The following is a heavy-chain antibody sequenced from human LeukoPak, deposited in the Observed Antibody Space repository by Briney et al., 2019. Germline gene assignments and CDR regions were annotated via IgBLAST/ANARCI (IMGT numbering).Heavy chain of an antibody. CDR2: IYTSGST. V-gene: IGHV4-4*07. J-gene: IGHJ6*02. CDR3: ARTVTTRRTYYYYYGMDV. Sequence: SETLSLTCTVSGGSISSYYWSWIRQPAGKGLEWIGRIYTSGSTNYNPSLKSRVTMSVDTSKNQFSLKLSSVTAADTAVYYCARTVTTRRTYYYYYGMDVWGQGTTVTVSS. CDR1: GGSISSYY. D-gene: IGHD4-17*01.